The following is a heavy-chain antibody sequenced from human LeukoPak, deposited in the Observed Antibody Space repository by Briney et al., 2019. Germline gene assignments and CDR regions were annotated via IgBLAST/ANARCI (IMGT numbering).Heavy chain of an antibody. V-gene: IGHV3-15*01. CDR1: GFTVNQAW. CDR2: IRKQSDGGTA. CDR3: STSLGPGELSGFDH. D-gene: IGHD3-10*01. Sequence: SGGSLGLSCAASGFTVNQAWMSWVRQAPGRGLEWVGRIRKQSDGGTADSAASVKGRFTISRDDSKNMVYLQMSSLRPEDTGLYYCSTSLGPGELSGFDHWGQGTLVTVAS. J-gene: IGHJ4*02.